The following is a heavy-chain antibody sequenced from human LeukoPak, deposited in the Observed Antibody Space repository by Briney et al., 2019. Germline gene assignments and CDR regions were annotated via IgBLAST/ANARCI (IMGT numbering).Heavy chain of an antibody. CDR2: INHSGST. D-gene: IGHD6-13*01. Sequence: KPSETLSLTCAVYGGSFSGYYWSWIRQPPGKGLEWIGEINHSGSTNYNPSLKSRVTISVDTSKNQFSLKLSSVTAADTAVYYCARGTRIGSSWYAANYYYYMDVWGRGTTVTVSS. CDR1: GGSFSGYY. V-gene: IGHV4-34*01. CDR3: ARGTRIGSSWYAANYYYYMDV. J-gene: IGHJ6*03.